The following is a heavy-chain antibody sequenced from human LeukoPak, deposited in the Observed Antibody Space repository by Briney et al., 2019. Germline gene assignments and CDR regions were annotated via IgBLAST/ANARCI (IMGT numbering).Heavy chain of an antibody. Sequence: PGGSLRLSCAASGFTFSSYGMHWVRQAPGKGLEWVAFIRYDRSNKYYADSVKGRFTISRDNSKNTLYLQMNSLRAEDTAVYYCAKDLLWQSLRNWPAFDYWGQGTLVTVSS. CDR3: AKDLLWQSLRNWPAFDY. CDR1: GFTFSSYG. J-gene: IGHJ4*02. V-gene: IGHV3-30*02. D-gene: IGHD1-1*01. CDR2: IRYDRSNK.